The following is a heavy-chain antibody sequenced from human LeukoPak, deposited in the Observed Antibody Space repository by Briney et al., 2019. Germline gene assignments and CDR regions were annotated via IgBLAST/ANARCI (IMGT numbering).Heavy chain of an antibody. V-gene: IGHV3-23*01. J-gene: IGHJ4*02. CDR3: AKGHRTYYYDSSASRLCDY. CDR1: GFTFSSYA. CDR2: ISGSGGST. D-gene: IGHD3-22*01. Sequence: GGSLRLSCAASGFTFSSYAMSWVRQAPGKGLEWVSAISGSGGSTYYADSVKGRFTISRDDSKNTLYLQMNSLRAEDTAVYYCAKGHRTYYYDSSASRLCDYWGQGTLVTVSS.